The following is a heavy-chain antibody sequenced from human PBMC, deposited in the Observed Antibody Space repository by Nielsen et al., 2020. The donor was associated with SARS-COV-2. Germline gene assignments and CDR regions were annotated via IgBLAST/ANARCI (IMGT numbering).Heavy chain of an antibody. V-gene: IGHV1-69*13. CDR3: TRAPPYSSSPPYYYYYMDV. CDR1: GGTFSSYA. J-gene: IGHJ6*03. D-gene: IGHD6-6*01. CDR2: IIPIFGTA. Sequence: SVKVSCKASGGTFSSYAISWVRQAPGQGLEWMGGIIPIFGTANYAQKFQGRVTITADESTSTAYMELSSLRSEDTAVYYCTRAPPYSSSPPYYYYYMDVWGKGTTVTVSS.